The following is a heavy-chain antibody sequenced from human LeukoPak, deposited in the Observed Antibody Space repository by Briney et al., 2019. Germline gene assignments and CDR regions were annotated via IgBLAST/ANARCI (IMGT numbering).Heavy chain of an antibody. CDR2: IYYSGGT. D-gene: IGHD5-12*01. CDR3: AREDSGYGTYDY. CDR1: GGSISSYY. V-gene: IGHV4-59*01. Sequence: PSETLSLTCTVSGGSISSYYWSWIRQPPGKGLEWIGYIYYSGGTKYNPSLKRRVTMSVDTSRNQFSLKLYSVTAADTAVYYCAREDSGYGTYDYWGQGTLVTVSS. J-gene: IGHJ4*02.